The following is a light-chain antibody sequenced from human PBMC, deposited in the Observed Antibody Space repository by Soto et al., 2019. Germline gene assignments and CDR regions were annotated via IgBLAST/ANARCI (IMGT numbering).Light chain of an antibody. CDR2: GTS. CDR1: QNISRS. Sequence: EIVMTQSPVTLSVSPGERATLSCRASQNISRSLAWYQQKPGQGPSLLIYGTSTRAGGVPARFSGGGSGTEFTLTISSLEPEDFAVYYCQQRSNWPTFGQGTKVDIK. CDR3: QQRSNWPT. J-gene: IGKJ1*01. V-gene: IGKV3-15*01.